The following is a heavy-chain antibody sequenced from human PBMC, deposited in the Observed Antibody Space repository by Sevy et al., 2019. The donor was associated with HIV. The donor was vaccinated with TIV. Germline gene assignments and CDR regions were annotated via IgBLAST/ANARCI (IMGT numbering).Heavy chain of an antibody. Sequence: GGSLRLSCAASGFTVSSNYMSWVRQAPGKGLEWVSVIYSGGSTYYADSEKGRFTISRDNSKNTLYLQMNSLRAEDTAVYYCARGITMVRGVVDIWGQGTMVTVS. CDR1: GFTVSSNY. V-gene: IGHV3-53*01. CDR2: IYSGGST. J-gene: IGHJ3*02. D-gene: IGHD3-10*01. CDR3: ARGITMVRGVVDI.